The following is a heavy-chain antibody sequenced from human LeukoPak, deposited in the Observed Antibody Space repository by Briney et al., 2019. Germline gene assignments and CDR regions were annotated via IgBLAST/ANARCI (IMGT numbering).Heavy chain of an antibody. V-gene: IGHV4-30-2*01. Sequence: PSETLSLTCAVSGGSISSRGYSWSWIRQPPGKGLEWIGYIYHSGNTYCNPSLKSRVTISVDRSKNQFSLKLSSVTAADTAMYYCASGSGSSFDYFDYWGQGTLVTVSS. CDR2: IYHSGNT. CDR1: GGSISSRGYS. CDR3: ASGSGSSFDYFDY. D-gene: IGHD3-22*01. J-gene: IGHJ4*02.